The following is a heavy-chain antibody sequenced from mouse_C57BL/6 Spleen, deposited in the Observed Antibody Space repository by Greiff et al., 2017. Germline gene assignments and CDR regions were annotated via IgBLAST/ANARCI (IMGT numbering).Heavy chain of an antibody. CDR3: ARKGGISYVGWYFDV. CDR2: INPSTGGT. J-gene: IGHJ1*03. D-gene: IGHD1-1*01. V-gene: IGHV1-42*01. Sequence: VQLQQSGPELVKPGASVKISCKASGYSFTGYYMNWVKQSPEKSLEWIGEINPSTGGTTYNQKFKAKATLTGDKSSSTAYMQLKSLTSDDAAGYYCARKGGISYVGWYFDVWGTGTTVTVSS. CDR1: GYSFTGYY.